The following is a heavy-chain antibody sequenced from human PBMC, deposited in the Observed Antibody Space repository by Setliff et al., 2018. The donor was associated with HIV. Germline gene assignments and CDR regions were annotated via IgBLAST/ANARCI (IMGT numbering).Heavy chain of an antibody. CDR2: INVGNGDT. CDR3: ARDKGGQFFFYYMDV. Sequence: ASVKVSCKASGYTFTSFAMHWVRQAPGRRLEWMGWINVGNGDTKFSQKFQGRVTITRDISASTVYLDLSRLRSEDTAVYSCARDKGGQFFFYYMDVWGKGTTVTVSS. D-gene: IGHD3-16*01. CDR1: GYTFTSFA. V-gene: IGHV1-3*01. J-gene: IGHJ6*03.